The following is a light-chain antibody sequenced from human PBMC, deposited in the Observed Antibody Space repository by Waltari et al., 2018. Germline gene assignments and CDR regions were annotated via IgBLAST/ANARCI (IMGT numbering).Light chain of an antibody. CDR1: SSDVGGYNF. CDR3: SSYAGNHVV. J-gene: IGLJ2*01. Sequence: QSALTPPPSASGSPGQSVTISCTGTSSDVGGYNFVSWYQQHPGKAPKLMIYEVSKRPSGVPDRFSGSKSGNTSSLTVSGLQPEDEADYYCSSYAGNHVVFGGGTKLTVL. V-gene: IGLV2-8*01. CDR2: EVS.